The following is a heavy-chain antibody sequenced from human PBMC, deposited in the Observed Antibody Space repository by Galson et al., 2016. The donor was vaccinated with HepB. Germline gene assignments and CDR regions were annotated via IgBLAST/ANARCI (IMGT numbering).Heavy chain of an antibody. CDR3: ARASSRDSSSWYGAEYFQH. V-gene: IGHV1-46*01. CDR1: GYSFTNYG. D-gene: IGHD6-13*01. CDR2: INPNGGST. Sequence: SVKVSCKASGYSFTNYGISWVRQAPGQGLEWMGIINPNGGSTSYSQKFQGRVTMTRDTSTSTVYMELSSLRSEDTAVYYCARASSRDSSSWYGAEYFQHWGQGTLVTVSS. J-gene: IGHJ1*01.